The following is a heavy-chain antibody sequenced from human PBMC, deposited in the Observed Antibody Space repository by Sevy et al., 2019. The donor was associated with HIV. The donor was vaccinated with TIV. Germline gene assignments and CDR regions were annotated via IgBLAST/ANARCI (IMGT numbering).Heavy chain of an antibody. CDR1: GFIFSSYA. CDR2: ISDNGITI. Sequence: GGSLRLSCAASGFIFSSYAMHWVRQAPGKGLEWVALISDNGITIHYADSVKGRFTISRDDSKNSLYLQLNSLRAEDTAIYYCARKYDSSGYFDYWGQGTLVTVSS. D-gene: IGHD3-22*01. CDR3: ARKYDSSGYFDY. J-gene: IGHJ4*02. V-gene: IGHV3-30*14.